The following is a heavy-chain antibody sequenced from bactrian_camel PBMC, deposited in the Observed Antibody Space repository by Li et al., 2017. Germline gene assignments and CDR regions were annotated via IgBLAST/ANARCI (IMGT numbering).Heavy chain of an antibody. J-gene: IGHJ4*01. Sequence: HVQLVESGGGSVQAGGSLRLSCAASGDAASINYMGWFRQAPGNERVAVAAIDTAGGSAYYAVSVEGRFTISQDDTNNTVYLQMDSLKAEDTAMYYCAAAKGLPDLLRGTQVTVS. CDR2: IDTAGGSA. CDR1: GDAASINY. D-gene: IGHD3*01. V-gene: IGHV3S54*01.